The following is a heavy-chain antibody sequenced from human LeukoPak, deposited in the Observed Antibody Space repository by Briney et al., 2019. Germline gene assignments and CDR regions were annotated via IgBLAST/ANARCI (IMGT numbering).Heavy chain of an antibody. CDR2: INWNGGST. CDR3: ARPTTYSYWYFDL. D-gene: IGHD2-15*01. V-gene: IGHV3-20*04. J-gene: IGHJ2*01. Sequence: GGSLRLSCAASGFTFDDYGMSWVRQAPGKGLEWVSGINWNGGSTGYADSVKGRFTISRDNAKNSLYLQMNSLGAEDTALYYCARPTTYSYWYFDLWGRGTLVTVSS. CDR1: GFTFDDYG.